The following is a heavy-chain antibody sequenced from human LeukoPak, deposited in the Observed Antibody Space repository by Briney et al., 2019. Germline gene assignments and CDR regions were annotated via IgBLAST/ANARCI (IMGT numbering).Heavy chain of an antibody. Sequence: PSETLSLTCAVYGGSFSGYYWSWIRQPPEKGLEWIGEINHSGSTNYNPSLKSRVTISVDTSKNQFSLKLSSVTAADTAVYYCAREGREAPGYFDLWGRGTLVTVSS. V-gene: IGHV4-34*01. D-gene: IGHD1-26*01. CDR1: GGSFSGYY. J-gene: IGHJ2*01. CDR2: INHSGST. CDR3: AREGREAPGYFDL.